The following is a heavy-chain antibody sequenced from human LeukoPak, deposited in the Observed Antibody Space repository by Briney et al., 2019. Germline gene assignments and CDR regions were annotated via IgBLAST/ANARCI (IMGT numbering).Heavy chain of an antibody. Sequence: GASVKVSCKASGYTFTGYYMHWVRQAPGQGLEWMGWINPNSGGTNYAQEFQGRVTMTRDTSISTAYMELSRLRSDDTAVYYCARGMATTRSKGDWFDPWGQGTLVTVSS. CDR3: ARGMATTRSKGDWFDP. J-gene: IGHJ5*02. CDR1: GYTFTGYY. D-gene: IGHD5-24*01. V-gene: IGHV1-2*02. CDR2: INPNSGGT.